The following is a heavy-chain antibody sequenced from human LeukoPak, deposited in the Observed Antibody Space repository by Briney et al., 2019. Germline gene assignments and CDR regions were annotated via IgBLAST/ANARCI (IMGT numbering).Heavy chain of an antibody. CDR1: GGSITNTNY. CDR3: AREGGPYRPLDY. Sequence: SETLSLTCGVSGGSITNTNYWTWVRPPPGKGLEWIGEGDLQGSTNYNPSLMGRVAISGDTSENHISLQLTSVTAADTAVYYCAREGGPYRPLDYSGQGTLVTVSS. V-gene: IGHV4-4*02. J-gene: IGHJ4*02. CDR2: GDLQGST.